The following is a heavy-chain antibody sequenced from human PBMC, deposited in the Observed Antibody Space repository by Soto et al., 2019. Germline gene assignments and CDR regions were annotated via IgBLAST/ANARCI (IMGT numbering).Heavy chain of an antibody. D-gene: IGHD1-7*01. J-gene: IGHJ6*02. Sequence: EVQLLESGGGLVQPGGSLRLSCAASGFTFSSYAMSWVRQAPGKGLEWVSAISGSGGSTYYADSVKGRFTISRDNSKNTQYLQMNSLRPEDTAVYYCAKRRELRGLYYGMDVWSQGTTVTVSS. CDR2: ISGSGGST. CDR3: AKRRELRGLYYGMDV. CDR1: GFTFSSYA. V-gene: IGHV3-23*01.